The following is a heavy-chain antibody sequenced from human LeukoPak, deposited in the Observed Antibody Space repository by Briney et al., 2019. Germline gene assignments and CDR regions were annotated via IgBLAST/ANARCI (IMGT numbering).Heavy chain of an antibody. J-gene: IGHJ4*02. CDR1: GGSISSYY. CDR3: TRLHCSGGSCYPDY. CDR2: IYYSGST. Sequence: PSETLSLTCTVSGGSISSYYWSWIRQPPGKGLEWIGYIYYSGSTNYNPSLKSRVTISVDTSKNQFSLKLSSVTAADTAVYYCTRLHCSGGSCYPDYWGQGTLVTVSS. V-gene: IGHV4-59*01. D-gene: IGHD2-15*01.